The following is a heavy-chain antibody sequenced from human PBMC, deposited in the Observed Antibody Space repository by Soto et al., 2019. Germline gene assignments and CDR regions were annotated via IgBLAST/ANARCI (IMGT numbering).Heavy chain of an antibody. D-gene: IGHD3-10*01. J-gene: IGHJ4*02. CDR3: ARDFRAGIYYGSGSSIDY. Sequence: QVQLVQSGAEVKKPGASVKVSCKASGYTFISYGISWLRQAPGQVLEWMGWISAYNGNTNYAQKLHGRVTITTDTSTSTASMELRSLRSDDTAVYYCARDFRAGIYYGSGSSIDYWGQGTLVTVSS. CDR1: GYTFISYG. V-gene: IGHV1-18*01. CDR2: ISAYNGNT.